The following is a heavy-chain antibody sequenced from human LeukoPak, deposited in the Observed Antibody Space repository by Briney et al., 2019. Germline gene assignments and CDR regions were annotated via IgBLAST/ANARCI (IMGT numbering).Heavy chain of an antibody. Sequence: SETLSLTCSGSGGSISDFYWSWIRQPAGKGLEWIGRIYSSGNTNYNPSLKSRVTMSLDASKNQFSLKLSSVTAADTAVYYCARNSGDFWGQGTLVTVSS. D-gene: IGHD4-23*01. J-gene: IGHJ4*02. CDR2: IYSSGNT. V-gene: IGHV4-4*07. CDR1: GGSISDFY. CDR3: ARNSGDF.